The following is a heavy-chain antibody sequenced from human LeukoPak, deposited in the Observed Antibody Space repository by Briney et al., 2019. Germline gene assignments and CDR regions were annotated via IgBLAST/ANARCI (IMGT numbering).Heavy chain of an antibody. CDR1: GDTFTTYY. D-gene: IGHD6-19*01. CDR3: ATSSAYRSRWGAFDI. Sequence: GASVKVSCKASGDTFTTYYMHWVRQAPGQGLEWMGWMSANSGGTNYAQKFRGRVTMTRDTSISIAYMEMSGLTSDDTAVYYCATSSAYRSRWGAFDIWGQGTMVTVSS. CDR2: MSANSGGT. V-gene: IGHV1-2*02. J-gene: IGHJ3*02.